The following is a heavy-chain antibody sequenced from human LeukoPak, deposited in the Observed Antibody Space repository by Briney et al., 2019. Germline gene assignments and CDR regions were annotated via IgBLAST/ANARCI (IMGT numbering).Heavy chain of an antibody. V-gene: IGHV1-69*13. CDR2: IIPIFGTA. D-gene: IGHD3-22*01. Sequence: SVKVSCKASGYTFTGYYMHWVRQAPGQGLEWMGGIIPIFGTANYAQKFQGRVTITADESTSTAYMELSSLRSEDTAVYYCARYVVADYYDSSGWLDVWGKGTTVTISS. J-gene: IGHJ6*04. CDR3: ARYVVADYYDSSGWLDV. CDR1: GYTFTGYY.